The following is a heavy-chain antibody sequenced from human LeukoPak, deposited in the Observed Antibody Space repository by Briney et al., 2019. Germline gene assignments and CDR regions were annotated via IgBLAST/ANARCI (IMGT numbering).Heavy chain of an antibody. CDR1: GDSINSLDL. D-gene: IGHD3-22*01. CDR2: MYLSGTT. V-gene: IGHV4-4*02. CDR3: AGLVGRYSSGLYYYYFDY. J-gene: IGHJ4*02. Sequence: SETLSLTCTVSGDSINSLDLWSWVRQPPGKGLEWIGEMYLSGTTHSNPSVKSRVTISIDKSKNQYFLNLSSVTAADTAVYYCAGLVGRYSSGLYYYYFDYWGQGTLVTVSS.